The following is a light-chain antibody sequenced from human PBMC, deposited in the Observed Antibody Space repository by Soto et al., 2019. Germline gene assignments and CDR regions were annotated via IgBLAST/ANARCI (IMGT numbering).Light chain of an antibody. CDR2: AAS. V-gene: IGKV1-5*01. Sequence: DVQMTQSPSSLSASLGDRVTITCRASQSISSYLNWYQQKPGKAPKLLIYAASSLQSGVPSRFSGSRSGTEFTLTISSLQPDDFATYYCQHYNSYSSWTFGQGTKVDIK. CDR3: QHYNSYSSWT. J-gene: IGKJ1*01. CDR1: QSISSY.